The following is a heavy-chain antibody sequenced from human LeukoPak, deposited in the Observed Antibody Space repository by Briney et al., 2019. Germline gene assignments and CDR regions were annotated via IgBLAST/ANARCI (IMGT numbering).Heavy chain of an antibody. Sequence: GGSLRLSCAASGFTFSSYWMSWVRQAPGKGLEWVANIKQDGSEKYYVDSVEGRFTISRDNAKNSLYLQMNSLRAEDTAVYYCARSKYYDILTGPRDYWGQGTLVTVSS. V-gene: IGHV3-7*01. CDR2: IKQDGSEK. D-gene: IGHD3-9*01. CDR3: ARSKYYDILTGPRDY. CDR1: GFTFSSYW. J-gene: IGHJ4*02.